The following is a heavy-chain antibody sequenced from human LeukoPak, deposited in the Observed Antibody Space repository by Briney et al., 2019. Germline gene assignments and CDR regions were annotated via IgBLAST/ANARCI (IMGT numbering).Heavy chain of an antibody. J-gene: IGHJ3*02. D-gene: IGHD3-22*01. CDR1: GFTFSSYA. CDR2: ISSNGGST. CDR3: ARPYYDRSGYYCAFDI. Sequence: PGGSLRLSCAASGFTFSSYAMHWVRQAPGKGLEYVSAISSNGGSTYYANSVKGRFTISRDNSKNTLYLQMGSLRAEDTAVYYCARPYYDRSGYYCAFDIWGQGTMVTVSS. V-gene: IGHV3-64*01.